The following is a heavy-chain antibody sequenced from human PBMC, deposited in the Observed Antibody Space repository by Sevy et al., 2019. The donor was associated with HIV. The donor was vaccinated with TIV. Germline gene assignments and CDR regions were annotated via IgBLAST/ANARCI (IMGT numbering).Heavy chain of an antibody. CDR3: VRGLDAAPATDLWY. D-gene: IGHD2-15*01. J-gene: IGHJ4*02. Sequence: GGSLRLSCAASGFTFSSYAMHWVRQAPGKGLEWVAVISYDGSNKYYADSVKGRFTISRDNSKNTLYLQMNSLRAEDTAVYYCVRGLDAAPATDLWYWGQGTLVTVSS. V-gene: IGHV3-30-3*01. CDR1: GFTFSSYA. CDR2: ISYDGSNK.